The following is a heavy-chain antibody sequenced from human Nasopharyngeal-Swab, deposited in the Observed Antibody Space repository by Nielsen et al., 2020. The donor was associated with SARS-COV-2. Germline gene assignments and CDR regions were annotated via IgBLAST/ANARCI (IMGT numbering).Heavy chain of an antibody. D-gene: IGHD6-6*01. J-gene: IGHJ6*03. Sequence: WIRQPPWKGLEWIGGINHSVSTNYNPSLKNRGTISVDTSNNQFSLKLSSGTAAETAVYYCARGRGSSPSRVYYYYMDVWGKGTTVTVSS. CDR2: INHSVST. CDR3: ARGRGSSPSRVYYYYMDV. V-gene: IGHV4-34*01.